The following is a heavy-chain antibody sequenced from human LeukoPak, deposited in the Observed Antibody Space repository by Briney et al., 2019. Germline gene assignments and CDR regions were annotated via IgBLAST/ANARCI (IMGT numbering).Heavy chain of an antibody. J-gene: IGHJ4*02. CDR3: ARVSSSLYGDYVWDVLDY. D-gene: IGHD4-17*01. Sequence: GASVKVSCKASGGTFSSYAISWVRQAPGQGLEWMGGIIPIFGTANYAQKFQGRVTITADESTSTAYMELSSLRSEDTAVYYCARVSSSLYGDYVWDVLDYWGQGTLVTVSS. V-gene: IGHV1-69*13. CDR1: GGTFSSYA. CDR2: IIPIFGTA.